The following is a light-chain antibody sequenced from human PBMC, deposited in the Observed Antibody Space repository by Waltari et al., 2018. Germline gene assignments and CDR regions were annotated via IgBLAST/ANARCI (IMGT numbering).Light chain of an antibody. V-gene: IGLV3-21*04. J-gene: IGLJ2*01. CDR3: QVWDGDSDHRV. CDR1: NIGGKT. Sequence: SYVLTQPPSVSVAPGKTARIPCWVDNIGGKTVHWYQQKAGQAPVLVIYYDSDRPSGIPERFSGSNSGNTATLTISRVEAGDEADYYCQVWDGDSDHRVFGGGTKLTVL. CDR2: YDS.